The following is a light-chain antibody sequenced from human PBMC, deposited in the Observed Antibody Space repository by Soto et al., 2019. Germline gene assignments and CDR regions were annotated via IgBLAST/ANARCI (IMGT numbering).Light chain of an antibody. CDR3: QVWASSNDLYV. V-gene: IGLV3-21*02. CDR2: HDS. J-gene: IGLJ1*01. CDR1: NIGGKT. Sequence: SYDLTQPPSVSVAPGQTATITCGGNNIGGKTVHWYQQKPGQAPVVVVDHDSDRPSGIPERFSGSNSGNTATLTISGVEAGDEADYFCQVWASSNDLYVFGSGTKVTVL.